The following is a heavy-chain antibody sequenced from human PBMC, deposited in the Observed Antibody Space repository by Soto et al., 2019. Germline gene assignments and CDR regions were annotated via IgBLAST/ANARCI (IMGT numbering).Heavy chain of an antibody. Sequence: EVHLVESGGGLVQPGGSLRLSCAASGFTFSDYWMTWVRQTPGKGLEGVANMNPDGSEQYYLDSVKGRFTISRDNAKNSLYLQMNSRRGEDTAVYYCTRDLNHDCGPWVQGTQVIVSS. D-gene: IGHD2-21*01. CDR3: TRDLNHDCGP. CDR2: MNPDGSEQ. V-gene: IGHV3-7*04. J-gene: IGHJ5*02. CDR1: GFTFSDYW.